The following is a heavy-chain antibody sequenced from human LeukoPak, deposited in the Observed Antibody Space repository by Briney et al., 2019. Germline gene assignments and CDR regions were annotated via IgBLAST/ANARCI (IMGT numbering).Heavy chain of an antibody. Sequence: PETLSLTCAVSGYSISSGYYWGWIRQPPGKGLEWIGSIYHSGSTYYNPSLKSRVTISVDTSKNQFSLKLSSMAAADTAVYYCAREVAGSENSYFDLWGRGTLVTVSS. CDR3: AREVAGSENSYFDL. CDR1: GYSISSGYY. V-gene: IGHV4-38-2*02. D-gene: IGHD6-19*01. CDR2: IYHSGST. J-gene: IGHJ2*01.